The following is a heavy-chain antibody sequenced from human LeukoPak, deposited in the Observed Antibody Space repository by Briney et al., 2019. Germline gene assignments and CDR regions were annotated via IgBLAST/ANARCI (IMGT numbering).Heavy chain of an antibody. CDR2: ISSSSAYI. V-gene: IGHV3-21*01. J-gene: IGHJ6*04. CDR1: GFTFSTYS. CDR3: AELGITMIGGV. Sequence: GGSLRLSCAASGFTFSTYSMSWVRQSPGRGLEWVSSISSSSAYIYYAESMKGRFIISRDNGKTSLYLQMTSLRAEDTAVYYCAELGITMIGGVWGKGTTVTISS. D-gene: IGHD3-10*02.